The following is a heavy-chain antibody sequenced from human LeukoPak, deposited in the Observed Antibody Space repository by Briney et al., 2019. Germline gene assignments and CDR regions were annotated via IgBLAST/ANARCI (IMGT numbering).Heavy chain of an antibody. V-gene: IGHV4-59*02. J-gene: IGHJ4*02. D-gene: IGHD2-21*02. CDR2: IHYSGST. CDR1: GASVSAYY. CDR3: ARGSPYCGGDCYIDY. Sequence: SETLSLTCTVSGASVSAYYWTWIRQPPGKRLEWLGYIHYSGSTNYNPSLNSRVTMSLDASKNQFSLKLSSVTAADTAVYYCARGSPYCGGDCYIDYWGQGTLVTVSS.